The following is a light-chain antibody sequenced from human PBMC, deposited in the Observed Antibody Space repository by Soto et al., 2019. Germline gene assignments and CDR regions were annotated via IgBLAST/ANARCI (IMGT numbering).Light chain of an antibody. CDR3: GTWDANLRDV. J-gene: IGLJ1*01. V-gene: IGLV1-51*01. CDR1: SSNIGNNY. Sequence: QSVLTQPPSVSASPGQKVTISCSGSSSNIGNNYVSWYQHLPGTDPKLLIYDNDKQPSGIPDRFSGSKSGTSATLCITGLQIGDEADYYCGTWDANLRDVFGTGTKVTVL. CDR2: DND.